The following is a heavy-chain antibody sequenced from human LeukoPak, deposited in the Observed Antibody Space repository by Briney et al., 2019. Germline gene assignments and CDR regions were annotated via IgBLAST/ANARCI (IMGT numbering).Heavy chain of an antibody. V-gene: IGHV3-23*01. CDR1: GFTFSSYA. CDR2: ISGSGGST. CDR3: AKGSKRFYGSGSSFDY. J-gene: IGHJ4*02. D-gene: IGHD3-10*01. Sequence: GGSQRLSCAASGFTFSSYAMSWVRQAPGKGLEWVSAISGSGGSTYYADSVKGRFTISRDNSKNTLYLQMNSLRAEDTAVYYCAKGSKRFYGSGSSFDYWGQGTLVTVSS.